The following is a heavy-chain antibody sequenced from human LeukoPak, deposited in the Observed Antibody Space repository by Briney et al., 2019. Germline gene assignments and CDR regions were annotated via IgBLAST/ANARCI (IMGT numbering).Heavy chain of an antibody. D-gene: IGHD4-17*01. Sequence: GGSLRLSCAASGFTFSNYAMSWVRPAPGGGLEWVSGITGSGGGTNYADSVKGRFTISRDNSKNTLYLQMNSLRAEDTAVYYCAKDFVRDDYGNWFDTWGQGTLVTVSS. J-gene: IGHJ5*02. CDR3: AKDFVRDDYGNWFDT. CDR1: GFTFSNYA. V-gene: IGHV3-23*01. CDR2: ITGSGGGT.